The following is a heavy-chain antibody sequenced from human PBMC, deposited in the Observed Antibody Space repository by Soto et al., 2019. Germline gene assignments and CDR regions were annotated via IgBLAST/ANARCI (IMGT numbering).Heavy chain of an antibody. CDR3: VHSPNVAGDH. Sequence: PSETLSLTCVVYGESFGGFYWSWVRQSPGKGLEWIGEISQTETTAYSPSLKSRISISAYTSKKQFSLTLTSVTAADTAVYYCVHSPNVAGDHWGHGTLVTVSS. D-gene: IGHD2-15*01. V-gene: IGHV4-34*01. CDR2: ISQTETT. CDR1: GESFGGFY. J-gene: IGHJ4*01.